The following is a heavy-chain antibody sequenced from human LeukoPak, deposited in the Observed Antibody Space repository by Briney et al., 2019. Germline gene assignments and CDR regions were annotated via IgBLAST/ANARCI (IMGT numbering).Heavy chain of an antibody. CDR2: FSGSVDTT. Sequence: PGGSLRLSCAASGFTFTTYAISWVRQTPGKGLEWVSTFSGSVDTTYHADSVKGRFTISRDNSKNTVYLQMNSLRAEDTAVYYCAKAAAGTCSGARCYYLDSWGQGTPVTVSS. J-gene: IGHJ4*02. V-gene: IGHV3-23*01. D-gene: IGHD2-15*01. CDR3: AKAAAGTCSGARCYYLDS. CDR1: GFTFTTYA.